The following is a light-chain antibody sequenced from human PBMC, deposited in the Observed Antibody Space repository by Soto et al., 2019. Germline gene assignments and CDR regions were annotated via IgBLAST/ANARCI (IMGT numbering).Light chain of an antibody. Sequence: EIVLTQSPGTLSLSPGERATLSCRASQSVSSSYFAWYQHKPGQAPRLVIYGASSRATGIPDRFSGSGSGTDFTLTIIRLEPEDFAVYYCQQYSSSPYTFGQGTKLEIK. CDR1: QSVSSSY. CDR3: QQYSSSPYT. J-gene: IGKJ2*01. CDR2: GAS. V-gene: IGKV3-20*01.